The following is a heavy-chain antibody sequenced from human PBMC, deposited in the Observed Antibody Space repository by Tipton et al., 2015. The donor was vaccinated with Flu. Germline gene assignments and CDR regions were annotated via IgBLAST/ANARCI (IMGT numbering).Heavy chain of an antibody. CDR1: GGSISSSSYY. CDR3: ARRHYYGSGKHNYYFDY. D-gene: IGHD3-10*01. CDR2: IYYSGST. Sequence: TLSLTCTVSGGSISSSSYYWSWIRQHPGKGLEWIGYIYYSGSTYYNPSFKSRVTISVDTSKNQFSLKLSSVTAADTAVYYCARRHYYGSGKHNYYFDYWGQGTLVTVSS. V-gene: IGHV4-31*03. J-gene: IGHJ4*02.